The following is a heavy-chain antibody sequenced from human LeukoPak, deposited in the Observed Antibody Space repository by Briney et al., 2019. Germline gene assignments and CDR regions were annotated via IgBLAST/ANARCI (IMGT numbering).Heavy chain of an antibody. CDR2: VFYSGRT. D-gene: IGHD3-3*01. J-gene: IGHJ3*02. CDR1: GGSIPTKNFY. CDR3: ARGVTIFGVVIVGAFDI. Sequence: PSETLSLTCTVSGGSIPTKNFYWSCIRQPPGKGLECIGSVFYSGRTYYNPSLKSRVTIFVEPSKNQFSLKLSSVTAADTAVYYCARGVTIFGVVIVGAFDIWGQGTMVTVSS. V-gene: IGHV4-39*07.